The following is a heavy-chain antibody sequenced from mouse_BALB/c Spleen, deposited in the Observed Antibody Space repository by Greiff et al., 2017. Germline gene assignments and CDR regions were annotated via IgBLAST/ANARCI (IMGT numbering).Heavy chain of an antibody. V-gene: IGHV5-17*02. Sequence: EVQLVESGGGLVQPGGSRKLSCAASGFTFSSFGMHWVRQAPEKGLEWVAYISSGSSTIYYADTVKGRFTISRDNPKNTLFLQMTSLRSEDTAMYYCAGTSYGSRHYYAMDYWGQGTSVTVSS. CDR2: ISSGSSTI. CDR1: GFTFSSFG. D-gene: IGHD1-1*01. J-gene: IGHJ4*01. CDR3: AGTSYGSRHYYAMDY.